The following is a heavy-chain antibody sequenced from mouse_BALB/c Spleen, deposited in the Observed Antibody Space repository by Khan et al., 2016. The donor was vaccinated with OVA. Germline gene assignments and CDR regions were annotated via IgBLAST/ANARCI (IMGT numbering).Heavy chain of an antibody. CDR1: GFTFSTYG. V-gene: IGHV5-6-3*01. J-gene: IGHJ4*01. Sequence: EVQRVESGGGLVQPGGSLKLSCAASGFTFSTYGMSWVRQTPDKRLELVATINSNGGSTYYPDSVKGRFTISRDNAKNTLYLHMSSLKSEDTAMYYCARGGITTVVGGYYAMDYWGQGTSVTVSS. CDR2: INSNGGST. CDR3: ARGGITTVVGGYYAMDY. D-gene: IGHD1-1*01.